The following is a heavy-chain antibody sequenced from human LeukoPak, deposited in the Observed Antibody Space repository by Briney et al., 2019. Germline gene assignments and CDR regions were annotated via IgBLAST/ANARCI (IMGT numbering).Heavy chain of an antibody. CDR2: ISSSSSTI. D-gene: IGHD5-18*01. CDR1: GFTFSSYS. V-gene: IGHV3-48*01. CDR3: AKDQRDRGYSYGYNY. Sequence: GGSLRLSCAASGFTFSSYSMNWVRQAPGKGLEWVSYISSSSSTIYYADSVKGRFTISRDNSKNTLYLQMNSLRAEDTAVYYCAKDQRDRGYSYGYNYWGQGTLVTVSS. J-gene: IGHJ4*02.